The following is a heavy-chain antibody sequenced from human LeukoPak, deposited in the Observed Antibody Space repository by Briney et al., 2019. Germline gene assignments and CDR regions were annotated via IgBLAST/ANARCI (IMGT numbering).Heavy chain of an antibody. D-gene: IGHD6-6*01. CDR2: IRYDGSNK. CDR1: GFTFSSYG. CDR3: AKGGRRSSPYYYYMDV. J-gene: IGHJ6*03. V-gene: IGHV3-30*02. Sequence: GGSLRLSCAASGFTFSSYGMHWVRQAPGKGLEWVAFIRYDGSNKYYADSVKGRFTISRDNSKNTLYLQMNSLRGEDTAVYYCAKGGRRSSPYYYYMDVWGKGTTVTVSS.